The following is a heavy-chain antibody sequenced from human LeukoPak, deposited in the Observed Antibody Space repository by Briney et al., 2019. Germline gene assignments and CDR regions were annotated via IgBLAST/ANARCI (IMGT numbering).Heavy chain of an antibody. D-gene: IGHD7-27*01. CDR2: INPNSGGT. CDR3: ARDWGHTGFDY. Sequence: ASVKVSCKASGYTFTGYYMHWVRQAPEQGLEWMGWINPNSGGTNYAQEFQGRVTMTRDTSISTAYMELSRLRSDDTAVYYCARDWGHTGFDYWGQGTLVTVSS. V-gene: IGHV1-2*02. CDR1: GYTFTGYY. J-gene: IGHJ4*02.